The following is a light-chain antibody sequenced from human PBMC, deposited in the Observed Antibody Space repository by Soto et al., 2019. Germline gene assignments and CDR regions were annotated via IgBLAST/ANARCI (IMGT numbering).Light chain of an antibody. CDR1: IDDVTAYYR. CDR3: SVYARSSTYV. Sequence: QSALTQPPSVSGSPGQSVTISCSGTIDDVTAYYRVSWYQQTPGTAPKLMIYDVSNRPAGVPFRFSGSRSGNTASLTISGLQAEDEGDYYCSVYARSSTYVFGTGTQLTVL. J-gene: IGLJ1*01. CDR2: DVS. V-gene: IGLV2-18*01.